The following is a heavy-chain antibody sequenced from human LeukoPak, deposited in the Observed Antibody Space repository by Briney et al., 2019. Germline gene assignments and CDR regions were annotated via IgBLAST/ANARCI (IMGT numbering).Heavy chain of an antibody. J-gene: IGHJ3*01. V-gene: IGHV1-8*01. Sequence: ASVKVSCKASGYTFKNYDINWVRQAPGQGLEWMAWMNPNNDDAGSAQKFQGRVTMTRDTSINTAYMELSSLRSDDTGVYYCARAAAGGDDPFDVWGQGSLIIVSS. CDR3: ARAAAGGDDPFDV. CDR2: MNPNNDDA. CDR1: GYTFKNYD. D-gene: IGHD6-25*01.